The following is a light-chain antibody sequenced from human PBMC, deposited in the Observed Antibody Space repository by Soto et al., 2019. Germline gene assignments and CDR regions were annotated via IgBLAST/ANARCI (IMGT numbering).Light chain of an antibody. J-gene: IGKJ1*01. CDR1: QSVSNN. CDR3: QQYNDWPLT. V-gene: IGKV3-15*01. CDR2: GAS. Sequence: EIVMTQSPATLSVSPGERATLSCRASQSVSNNLAWYQQKPGQAPRLLMYGASTRATGIPARFSGSGSGTEFTLTISSLQSADLALYYCQQYNDWPLTFGQGTKVDIK.